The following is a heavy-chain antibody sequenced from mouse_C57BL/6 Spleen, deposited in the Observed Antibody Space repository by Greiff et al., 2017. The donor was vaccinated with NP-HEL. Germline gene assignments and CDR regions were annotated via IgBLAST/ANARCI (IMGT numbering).Heavy chain of an antibody. Sequence: EVKLMESGGGLVQPKGSLKLSCAASGFTFNTYAMHWVRQAPGKGVEWVARIRSKSSKYATYYAESVKDRFTISRDESQSMLYLQMNNLKTEDKAMYYCVRECYYGSSPVYYGNYDWYFDVWGTGTTVTVSS. CDR1: GFTFNTYA. J-gene: IGHJ1*03. CDR2: IRSKSSKYAT. V-gene: IGHV10-3*01. CDR3: VRECYYGSSPVYYGNYDWYFDV. D-gene: IGHD2-1*01.